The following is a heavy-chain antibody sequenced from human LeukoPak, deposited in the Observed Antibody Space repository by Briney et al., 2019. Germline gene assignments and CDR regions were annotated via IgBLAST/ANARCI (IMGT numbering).Heavy chain of an antibody. CDR1: GYTFTSYD. D-gene: IGHD6-6*01. CDR2: MNPNSGNT. Sequence: GASVKVSCKASGYTFTSYDINWVRQATGQGLEWMGWMNPNSGNTGYAQKFQGRVNMTRNTSISTAYMELSSLESEDTAVYYCARRRGGSSGPPSDHWGQGTLVTVSS. CDR3: ARRRGGSSGPPSDH. V-gene: IGHV1-8*01. J-gene: IGHJ4*02.